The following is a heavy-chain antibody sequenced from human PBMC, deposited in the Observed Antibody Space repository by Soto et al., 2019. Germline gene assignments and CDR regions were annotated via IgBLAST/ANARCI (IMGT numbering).Heavy chain of an antibody. D-gene: IGHD6-19*01. J-gene: IGHJ4*02. CDR2: FKPNSRDT. CDR1: GYSFTAYS. Sequence: ASVKASFKASGYSFTAYSMHWVRQAPGQGLEWMGWFKPNSRDTIYAQKFQGRVTLTRDTSISTAYLELTGLRSDDTAVYYCAREASAVSSLDYGGQGTLVPVCS. V-gene: IGHV1-2*02. CDR3: AREASAVSSLDY.